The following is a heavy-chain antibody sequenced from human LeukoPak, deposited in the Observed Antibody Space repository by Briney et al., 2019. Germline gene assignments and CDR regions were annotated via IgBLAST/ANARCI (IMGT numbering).Heavy chain of an antibody. D-gene: IGHD5-24*01. CDR2: ISDSGGST. CDR3: ARDYKYAFDI. J-gene: IGHJ4*02. V-gene: IGHV3-23*01. CDR1: AFTFSSYA. Sequence: GGSLRLSCAASAFTFSSYAMTWVRQAPGKGLEWVSAISDSGGSTYSAHSVKGRFTISRDNSKNTLYLQMNSLRVEDTAVYYCARDYKYAFDIWGQGTLVTVSS.